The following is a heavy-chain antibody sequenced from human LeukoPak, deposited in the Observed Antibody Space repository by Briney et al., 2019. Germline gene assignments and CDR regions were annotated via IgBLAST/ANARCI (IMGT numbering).Heavy chain of an antibody. V-gene: IGHV4-34*01. CDR2: INHSGST. Sequence: SETLSLTCAVYGGSFSGYYWSWIRHPPGKGLEWIGEINHSGSTNYNPSLKSRVTISVDTSKNQFSLKLSSVTAADTAVYYCARGKSSSRYCSGGSCSRFDAWGQGTLVTVSS. J-gene: IGHJ5*02. CDR1: GGSFSGYY. CDR3: ARGKSSSRYCSGGSCSRFDA. D-gene: IGHD2-15*01.